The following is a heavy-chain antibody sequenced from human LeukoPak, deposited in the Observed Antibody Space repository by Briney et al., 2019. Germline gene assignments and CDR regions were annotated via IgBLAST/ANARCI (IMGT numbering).Heavy chain of an antibody. CDR2: IYTSGST. V-gene: IGHV4-61*02. J-gene: IGHJ4*02. Sequence: PSETLSLTCTVSGNSISSGDNYWSWIRQPAGKGLEWIGRIYTSGSTNYNPSLKSRVTISVDTSKNQFSLKLSSVTAADTAVYYCARSYYYGSGSFNWGQGTLVTVSS. D-gene: IGHD3-10*01. CDR1: GNSISSGDNY. CDR3: ARSYYYGSGSFN.